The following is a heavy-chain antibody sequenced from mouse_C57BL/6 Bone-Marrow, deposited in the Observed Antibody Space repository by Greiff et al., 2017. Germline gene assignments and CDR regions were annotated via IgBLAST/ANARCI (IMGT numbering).Heavy chain of an antibody. J-gene: IGHJ4*01. D-gene: IGHD2-4*01. CDR1: GFTFSDFY. CDR2: RRNKANDYTT. CDR3: ARDAHYDYPYYAMDY. V-gene: IGHV7-1*01. Sequence: EVKLMESGGGLVQSGRSLRLSCATSGFTFSDFYMEWVRQAPGTGLEWIAARRNKANDYTTEYSASVKGRFIVSRDTSQSILYLQMNALRAEDTAIYYCARDAHYDYPYYAMDYWGQGTSVTVSS.